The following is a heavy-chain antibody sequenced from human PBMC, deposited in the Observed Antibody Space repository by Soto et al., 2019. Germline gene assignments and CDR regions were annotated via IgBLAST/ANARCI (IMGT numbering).Heavy chain of an antibody. CDR2: IYHSGST. Sequence: PSETLSLTCTVSGGSISSSDYYWGWVRQPPGKGLEWIGEIYHSGSTNYNPSLKSRVTISVDKSKNQFSLKLSSVTAADTAVYYCAVIIDYWGQGTLVTVSS. V-gene: IGHV4-39*07. J-gene: IGHJ4*02. CDR3: AVIIDY. CDR1: GGSISSSDYY. D-gene: IGHD2-21*01.